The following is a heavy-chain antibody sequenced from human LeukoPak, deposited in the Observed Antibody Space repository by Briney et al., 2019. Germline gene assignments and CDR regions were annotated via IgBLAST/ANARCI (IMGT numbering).Heavy chain of an antibody. CDR1: GGTFSSYA. CDR3: ASQAVATNDWFDP. V-gene: IGHV1-18*01. CDR2: ISAYNGNT. D-gene: IGHD6-19*01. Sequence: GASVKVSCKASGGTFSSYAISWVRQAPGQGLEWMGWISAYNGNTNYAQKLQGRVTMTTDTSTSTAYMELRSLRSDDTAVYYCASQAVATNDWFDPWGQGTLVTVSS. J-gene: IGHJ5*02.